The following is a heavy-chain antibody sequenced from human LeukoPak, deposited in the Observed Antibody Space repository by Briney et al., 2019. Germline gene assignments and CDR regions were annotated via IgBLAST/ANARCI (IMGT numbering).Heavy chain of an antibody. D-gene: IGHD3-10*01. CDR2: ISSSSSYI. V-gene: IGHV3-21*01. Sequence: GGSLRLSCAASGFTFSSYSMNWVRQAPGKGLEWVSSISSSSSYINYADSVKGRFTISRDNAKNSLYLQMNSLRAEDTAVYYCARPMVRGVNWFDPWGQGTLVTVSS. CDR1: GFTFSSYS. J-gene: IGHJ5*02. CDR3: ARPMVRGVNWFDP.